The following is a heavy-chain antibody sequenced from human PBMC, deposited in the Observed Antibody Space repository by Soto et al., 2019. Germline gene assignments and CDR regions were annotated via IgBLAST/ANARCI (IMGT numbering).Heavy chain of an antibody. V-gene: IGHV1-69*13. CDR1: GGTFSSYA. Sequence: GPSVKVSCKASGGTFSSYAISWVRQAPGQGLEWMGGIIPIFGTANYAQKFQGRVTITADESTSTAYMELSSLRSEDTAVYYCARSGIPGRYYDILTGYYSESYYYGMDVWGQGTTVTVSS. CDR3: ARSGIPGRYYDILTGYYSESYYYGMDV. CDR2: IIPIFGTA. J-gene: IGHJ6*02. D-gene: IGHD3-9*01.